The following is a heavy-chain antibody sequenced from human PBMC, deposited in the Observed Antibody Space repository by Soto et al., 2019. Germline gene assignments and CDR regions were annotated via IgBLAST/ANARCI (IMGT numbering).Heavy chain of an antibody. V-gene: IGHV4-38-2*02. CDR3: ARDLSSGYDSYYFVY. CDR2: IDCSGRT. J-gene: IGHJ4*02. Sequence: SETLSLTCAVSGYLISSGYYRGWVRQTPGKGLEWLGIIDCSGRTYKSPSLKSRVSASVDLSKNQFSLNLRSVTAADTAVYFCARDLSSGYDSYYFVYWGQGTLVTVSS. D-gene: IGHD3-22*01. CDR1: GYLISSGYY.